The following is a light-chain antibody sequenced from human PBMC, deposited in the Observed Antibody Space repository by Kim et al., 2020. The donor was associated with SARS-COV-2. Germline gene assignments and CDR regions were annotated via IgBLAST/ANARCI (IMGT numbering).Light chain of an antibody. CDR3: QHYHNWPPWT. J-gene: IGKJ1*01. CDR2: GAS. V-gene: IGKV3-15*01. Sequence: SPGERATLSCRASQSVNSNLAWYQQKPGQAPRLLIYGASTRATGIPARFSGSGSGTEFTLTISSLHSEDFAVYYCQHYHNWPPWTFGQGTKVDIK. CDR1: QSVNSN.